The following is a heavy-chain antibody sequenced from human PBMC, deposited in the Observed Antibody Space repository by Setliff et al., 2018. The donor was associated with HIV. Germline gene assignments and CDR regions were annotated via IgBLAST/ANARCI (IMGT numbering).Heavy chain of an antibody. J-gene: IGHJ4*02. D-gene: IGHD5-12*01. Sequence: ASVKVSCKASGYTFTSYAIHWVRQAPGQSLEWMGWINAGYGNTKYSQKFQGRVTITRDASASTVYMELGSLRSEDTAIYYCATRIRDGHRGYGYFDFWGQGTLVTVSS. CDR1: GYTFTSYA. CDR2: INAGYGNT. V-gene: IGHV1-3*01. CDR3: ATRIRDGHRGYGYFDF.